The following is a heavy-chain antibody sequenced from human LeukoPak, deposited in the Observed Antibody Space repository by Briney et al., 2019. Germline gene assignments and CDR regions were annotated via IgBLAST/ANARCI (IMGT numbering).Heavy chain of an antibody. Sequence: SESMSLACAVYGGSFSGYYWSWIRQPPGKGLEWIGEINPSGNTNYNPSLKSRVTISVDTSKNQFSLKLSSVTAADTAVYYCARGWGVDTAMVTRYYYYYGMDVWGQGTTVTVSS. V-gene: IGHV4-34*01. J-gene: IGHJ6*02. D-gene: IGHD5-18*01. CDR1: GGSFSGYY. CDR2: INPSGNT. CDR3: ARGWGVDTAMVTRYYYYYGMDV.